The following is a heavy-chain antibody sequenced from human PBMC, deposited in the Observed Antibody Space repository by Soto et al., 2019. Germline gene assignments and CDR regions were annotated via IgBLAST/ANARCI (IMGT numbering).Heavy chain of an antibody. CDR3: AKDGSTTVTTFDY. CDR1: GFTFSSYA. J-gene: IGHJ4*02. D-gene: IGHD4-17*01. V-gene: IGHV3-23*01. Sequence: GGSLRLSCAASGFTFSSYAMSGVRPAPGKGLEWVSAISGSGGSTYYADSVKGRFTISRDNSKNTLYLQMNSLRAEDTAVYYCAKDGSTTVTTFDYWGQGTLVTVSS. CDR2: ISGSGGST.